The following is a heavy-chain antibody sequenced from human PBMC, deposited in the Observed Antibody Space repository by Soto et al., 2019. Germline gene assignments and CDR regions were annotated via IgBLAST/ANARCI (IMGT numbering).Heavy chain of an antibody. CDR2: INQDGREK. J-gene: IGHJ4*02. Sequence: EVQLVESGGGLVQPGGSLRLSCAASGFTFSSYWMSCVRQPPGKGLEWVANINQDGREKYYVDSVKGRFTISRDNAKNSVYLQMNSLSAEDAAVYYCAGAKWVYGFYWGQGTLVAVCS. V-gene: IGHV3-7*04. CDR3: AGAKWVYGFY. CDR1: GFTFSSYW. D-gene: IGHD2-8*01.